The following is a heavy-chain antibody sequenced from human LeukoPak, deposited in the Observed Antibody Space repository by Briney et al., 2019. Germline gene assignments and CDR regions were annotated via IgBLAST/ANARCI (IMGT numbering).Heavy chain of an antibody. Sequence: SETLSLTCTVSGGSISSHYWSWIRQPPGKGLEWIGYIYYSGSTNYNPSLKSRVTISVDTSKNQFSLKLSSVTAADTAVYYCARDRAPAHEEAEYNWFDPWGQGTLVTVSS. CDR2: IYYSGST. V-gene: IGHV4-59*11. J-gene: IGHJ5*02. CDR3: ARDRAPAHEEAEYNWFDP. D-gene: IGHD2-15*01. CDR1: GGSISSHY.